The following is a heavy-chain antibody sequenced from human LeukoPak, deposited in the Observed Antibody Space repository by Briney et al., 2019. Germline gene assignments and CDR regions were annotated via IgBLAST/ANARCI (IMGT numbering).Heavy chain of an antibody. V-gene: IGHV4-59*01. Sequence: SETLSLTCTVSGGSISSYYWSWIRQPPGKGLEWIGYIYYSGSTNYNPSLKSRVTISVDTSKNQFSLKLSSVTAANTAVYYCASSYSSSWYYFDYWGQGTLVTVSS. CDR1: GGSISSYY. CDR3: ASSYSSSWYYFDY. J-gene: IGHJ4*02. D-gene: IGHD6-13*01. CDR2: IYYSGST.